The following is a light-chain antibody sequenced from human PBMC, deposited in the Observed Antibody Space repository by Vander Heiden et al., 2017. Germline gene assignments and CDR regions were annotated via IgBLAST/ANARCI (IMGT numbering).Light chain of an antibody. J-gene: IGLJ2*01. CDR3: QSFDTSLSGPVV. CDR1: SSNIGAGYD. CDR2: GNT. Sequence: QSVLTQPPSVSGASAQRVTISCTGSSSNIGAGYDVHWYQQLPGTAPKLLIYGNTNRPSEVPDRFSGSKSGTSASLAITGLQPEDEADYYCQSFDTSLSGPVVFGGGTKLTVL. V-gene: IGLV1-40*01.